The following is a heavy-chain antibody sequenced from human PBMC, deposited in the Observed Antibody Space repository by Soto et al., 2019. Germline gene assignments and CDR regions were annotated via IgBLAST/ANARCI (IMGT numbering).Heavy chain of an antibody. CDR3: ARSDGPLGDY. CDR2: INAGNGNT. CDR1: GYTFTSYA. J-gene: IGHJ4*02. Sequence: QVQLVQSGAEVKKPGASVKVSCKASGYTFTSYAMHWVRQAPGQRLEWMGWINAGNGNTKYSQKFQGRVTITRDTSAITAYMELSSLRSEDTAVYYCARSDGPLGDYWGPGTLVTVSS. D-gene: IGHD4-17*01. V-gene: IGHV1-3*01.